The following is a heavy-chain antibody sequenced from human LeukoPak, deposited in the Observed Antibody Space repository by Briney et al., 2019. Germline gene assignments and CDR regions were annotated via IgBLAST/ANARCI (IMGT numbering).Heavy chain of an antibody. D-gene: IGHD2-15*01. CDR2: ISYDGSNK. CDR1: GFTFHSYA. J-gene: IGHJ4*02. CDR3: ARSVGIVVVVAATQIFDY. Sequence: PGRSLRLSCAASGFTFHSYAMHWVRQAPGKGLEWVALISYDGSNKYYADSVMGRFTISRDNSKNTLYLQMNSLRAEDTAVYYCARSVGIVVVVAATQIFDYWGQGTLVTVSS. V-gene: IGHV3-30-3*01.